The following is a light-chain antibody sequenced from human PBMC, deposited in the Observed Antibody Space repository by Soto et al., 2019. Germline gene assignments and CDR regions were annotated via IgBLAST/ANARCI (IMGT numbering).Light chain of an antibody. CDR3: QQSYSTSIT. CDR1: QSITTY. Sequence: DIQMTQSPSCLSASVGDRVTIPCRASQSITTYLSWYQQKPGKPPTLLIYAASNLQSGVPSRFSGSGSGTDFTLTISSLQPEDFATYYCQQSYSTSITFGQGTRLEIK. V-gene: IGKV1-39*01. J-gene: IGKJ5*01. CDR2: AAS.